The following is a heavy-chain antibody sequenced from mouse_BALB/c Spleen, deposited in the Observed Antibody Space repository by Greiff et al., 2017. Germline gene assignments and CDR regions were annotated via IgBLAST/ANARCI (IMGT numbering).Heavy chain of an antibody. CDR3: ARCPIYYYGSSYVGFAY. D-gene: IGHD1-1*01. CDR1: GYTFSSYW. J-gene: IGHJ3*01. Sequence: QVHVKQSGAELMKPGASVKISCKATGYTFSSYWIEWVKQRPGHGLEWIGEILPGSGSTNYNEKFKGKATFTADTSSNTAYMQLSSLTSEDSAVYYCARCPIYYYGSSYVGFAYWGQGTLVTVSA. CDR2: ILPGSGST. V-gene: IGHV1-9*01.